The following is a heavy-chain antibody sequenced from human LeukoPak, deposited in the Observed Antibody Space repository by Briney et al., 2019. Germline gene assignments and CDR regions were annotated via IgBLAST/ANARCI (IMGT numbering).Heavy chain of an antibody. CDR1: GGSFSGYY. J-gene: IGHJ6*02. CDR2: INHSGST. D-gene: IGHD5-18*01. Sequence: PSETLSLTCAVYGGSFSGYYWSWIRQPPGKGLEWIGEINHSGSTNHNPSLKSRVTISVDTSKNQFSLKLSSVTAADTAVYYCARDVDTAMPSAYGMDVWGQGTTVTVSS. CDR3: ARDVDTAMPSAYGMDV. V-gene: IGHV4-34*01.